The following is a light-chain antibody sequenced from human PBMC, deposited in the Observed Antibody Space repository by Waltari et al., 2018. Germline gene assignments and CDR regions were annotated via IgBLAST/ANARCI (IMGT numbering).Light chain of an antibody. CDR3: LQYSSSPFT. CDR2: KAS. J-gene: IGKJ3*01. CDR1: PIISSW. Sequence: DIHITQSPSSLSASVGDTVTITCRASPIISSWSHWYQQKPRKAPKLLIYKASSLQSGVPSRFSGSGSGTEFTLTISSLQPEDCETYYCLQYSSSPFTFGPGTKLDIK. V-gene: IGKV1-12*01.